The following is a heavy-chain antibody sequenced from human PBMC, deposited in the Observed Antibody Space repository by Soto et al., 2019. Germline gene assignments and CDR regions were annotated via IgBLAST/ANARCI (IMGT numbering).Heavy chain of an antibody. V-gene: IGHV4-39*01. J-gene: IGHJ5*02. CDR2: ISYSGTT. D-gene: IGHD3-22*01. CDR3: ARLGGYYQSLDT. Sequence: SETLSLTCTVSGGSISSSSYYWGWIRQPPGKGLEWIGSISYSGTTHYNPSLKNRVSISVDTSNNQFSLKLSSVTAADTAFYYCARLGGYYQSLDTWGQGTLVTVSS. CDR1: GGSISSSSYY.